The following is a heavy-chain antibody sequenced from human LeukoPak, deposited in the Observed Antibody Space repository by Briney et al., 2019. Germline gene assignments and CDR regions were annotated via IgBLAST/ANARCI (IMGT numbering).Heavy chain of an antibody. Sequence: SETLSLTCTVSGGSISSYYWSWIRQPPGKGLEWIGYIYYSGSTNYNPSLKSRVTISVDTSKNQFSLKLSSVTAEDTAVYYCARDRGYCSSTSCYARHYGMDVWGQGTTVTVSS. V-gene: IGHV4-59*01. J-gene: IGHJ6*02. CDR3: ARDRGYCSSTSCYARHYGMDV. D-gene: IGHD2-2*01. CDR1: GGSISSYY. CDR2: IYYSGST.